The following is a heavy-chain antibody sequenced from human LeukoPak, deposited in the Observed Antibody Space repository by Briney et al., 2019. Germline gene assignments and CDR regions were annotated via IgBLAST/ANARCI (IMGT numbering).Heavy chain of an antibody. CDR3: ARGLRDYYGLGSYYYFDY. CDR1: GGSFSGYY. Sequence: SETLSLTCAVYGGSFSGYYWSWIRQPPGKGLEWIGEINHSGSTNYNPSLKSRVTISVDTSKNQFSLKLSSVTAADTAVYYCARGLRDYYGLGSYYYFDYWGQGTLVTVSS. V-gene: IGHV4-34*01. D-gene: IGHD3-10*01. CDR2: INHSGST. J-gene: IGHJ4*02.